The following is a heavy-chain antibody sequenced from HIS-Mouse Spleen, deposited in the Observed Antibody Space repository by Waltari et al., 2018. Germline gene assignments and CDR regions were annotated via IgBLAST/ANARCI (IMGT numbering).Heavy chain of an antibody. CDR3: AREIPYSSSWYDWYFDL. V-gene: IGHV4-39*07. J-gene: IGHJ2*01. CDR2: TYYSGGT. Sequence: QLQLQESGPGLVKPSETLSLTCTVSGGSISSSSYYWGWIRQPPGKGLEWIGSTYYSGGTYYNPYLNSRVTISVDTSKNQFSLKLSSVTAADTAVYYCAREIPYSSSWYDWYFDLWGRGTLVTVSS. D-gene: IGHD6-13*01. CDR1: GGSISSSSYY.